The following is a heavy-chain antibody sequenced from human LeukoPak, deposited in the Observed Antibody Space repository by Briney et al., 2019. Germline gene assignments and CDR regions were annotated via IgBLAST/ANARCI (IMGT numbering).Heavy chain of an antibody. Sequence: SQTLSLTCTVSGGSISSGGYYWSWIRQPPGKGLEWIGYTYHSGSTYYNPSLKSRVTISVDRSKNQFSLKLSSVTAADTAVYYCARLGSAQRSIDYWGQGTLVTVSS. V-gene: IGHV4-30-2*01. CDR2: TYHSGST. CDR3: ARLGSAQRSIDY. J-gene: IGHJ4*02. CDR1: GGSISSGGYY. D-gene: IGHD3-16*01.